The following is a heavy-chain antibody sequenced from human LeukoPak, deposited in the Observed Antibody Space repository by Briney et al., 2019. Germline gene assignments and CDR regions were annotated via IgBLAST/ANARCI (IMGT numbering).Heavy chain of an antibody. V-gene: IGHV3-74*01. CDR3: AKVIVGATPGVWYFDL. J-gene: IGHJ2*01. D-gene: IGHD1-26*01. Sequence: PGGSLRLSCAASGFTFSSYWMHWVRQAPGKGLVWVSRINSDGSSTSYADSVKGRFTISRDNAKNTLYLQMNSLRAEDTAAYYCAKVIVGATPGVWYFDLWGRGTLVTVSS. CDR1: GFTFSSYW. CDR2: INSDGSST.